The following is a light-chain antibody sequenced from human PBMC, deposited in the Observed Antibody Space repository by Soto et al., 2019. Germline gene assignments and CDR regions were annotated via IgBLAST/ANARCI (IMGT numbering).Light chain of an antibody. CDR2: GTS. V-gene: IGKV3-20*01. CDR1: QSISNNH. J-gene: IGKJ1*01. CDR3: QQYGSSPGT. Sequence: EIVFTQSPCTLSLSPGERVTLSCRASQSISNNHLAWYQQKPGQAPRLLIHGTSNRATGIPDRFSGSGSGTDFTLTFSRLEPEDFAVYYCQQYGSSPGTFGQGTKVDNK.